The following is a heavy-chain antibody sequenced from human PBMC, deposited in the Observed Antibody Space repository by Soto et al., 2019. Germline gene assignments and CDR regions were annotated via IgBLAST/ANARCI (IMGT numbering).Heavy chain of an antibody. CDR2: IYYSWST. V-gene: IGHV4-31*03. Sequence: SEALYLTCIVFGVSISSGGYYWSWIRQLPGKGLEWIGYIYYSWSTYYKPSPKSRVTISVDTSKNQFSLKLSSVTAAATAVYYCAVRDYWGQGTLV. CDR3: AVRDY. J-gene: IGHJ4*02. D-gene: IGHD3-10*01. CDR1: GVSISSGGYY.